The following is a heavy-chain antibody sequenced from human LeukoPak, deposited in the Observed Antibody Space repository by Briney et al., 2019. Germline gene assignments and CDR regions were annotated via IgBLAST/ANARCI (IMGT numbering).Heavy chain of an antibody. Sequence: GGSLRLSCAASGFTVSSIDMSWVRQAPGKGLEWISVIYGGGNTRYYADSVKGRFTVSRDNAKNTFHLQMQSLKVEDTAIYYCTRGSVFETGDYWGQGTLVTVSS. CDR1: GFTVSSID. D-gene: IGHD5/OR15-5a*01. V-gene: IGHV3-53*01. CDR3: TRGSVFETGDY. CDR2: IYGGGNT. J-gene: IGHJ4*02.